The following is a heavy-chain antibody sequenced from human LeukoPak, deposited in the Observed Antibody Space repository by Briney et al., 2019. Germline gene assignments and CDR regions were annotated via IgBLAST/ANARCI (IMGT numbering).Heavy chain of an antibody. J-gene: IGHJ4*02. V-gene: IGHV3-7*04. CDR3: TRVGYIDEGIDY. Sequence: GGSLRLSCAASGFTFSNYWMSWVRQAPGRGLEWVANIQQDGSEIYYVDSVKGRFTISRDNAKNSLYLQMNSLRAEDTAIYYCTRVGYIDEGIDYWGQGTLVTVSS. CDR1: GFTFSNYW. CDR2: IQQDGSEI. D-gene: IGHD5-24*01.